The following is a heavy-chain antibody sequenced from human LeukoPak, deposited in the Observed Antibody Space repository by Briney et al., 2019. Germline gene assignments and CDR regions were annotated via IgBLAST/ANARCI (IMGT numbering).Heavy chain of an antibody. CDR2: IRYDGSNK. V-gene: IGHV3-30*02. J-gene: IGHJ4*02. CDR1: GLTFSSYG. CDR3: AKSDCSSTSCYGIDY. D-gene: IGHD2-2*01. Sequence: GGSLRLPCAASGLTFSSYGMHWVRQAPGKGLEWVAFIRYDGSNKYYADSVKGRFTISRDNSKNTLYLQVNSLRAEDTAVYYCAKSDCSSTSCYGIDYWGQGTLVTVSS.